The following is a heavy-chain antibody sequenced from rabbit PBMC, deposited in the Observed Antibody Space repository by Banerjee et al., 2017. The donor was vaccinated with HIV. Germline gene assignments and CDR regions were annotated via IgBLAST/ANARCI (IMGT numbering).Heavy chain of an antibody. CDR2: IVAGSSGST. CDR1: GFTLSNYW. V-gene: IGHV1S45*01. CDR3: ARHNLAYSL. D-gene: IGHD7-1*01. J-gene: IGHJ3*01. Sequence: QEQLEESGGGLVQPEGSLTLTCTASGFTLSNYWICWVRQAPGKGLEWIGCIVAGSSGSTYYASWAKGRFTISKTSSTTVTLQMTSLTAADTATYFCARHNLAYSLWGQGTLVTVS.